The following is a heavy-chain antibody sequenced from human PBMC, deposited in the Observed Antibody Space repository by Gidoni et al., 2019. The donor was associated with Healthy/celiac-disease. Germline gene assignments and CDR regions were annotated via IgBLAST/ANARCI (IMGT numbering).Heavy chain of an antibody. D-gene: IGHD2-2*01. V-gene: IGHV1-69*06. J-gene: IGHJ6*02. CDR2: IIPIFGTA. CDR3: ARALNIVVVPAMIYYYGMDV. CDR1: GGTFSSSA. Sequence: QVQLVQSGAEVKKPGSSVKVSCKASGGTFSSSAISSVRQAPGQGLEWMGGIIPIFGTANYEQKFQGRGTITAEKSTSTAYMELSSLRSEDTAVYYCARALNIVVVPAMIYYYGMDVWGQGTTVTVSS.